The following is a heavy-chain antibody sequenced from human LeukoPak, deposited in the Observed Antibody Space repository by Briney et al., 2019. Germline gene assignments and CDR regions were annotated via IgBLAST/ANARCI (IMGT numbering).Heavy chain of an antibody. CDR1: GGSFSGYY. J-gene: IGHJ4*02. V-gene: IGHV4-34*01. CDR3: ARGVTMVRGVTTFDY. Sequence: SETLSLTCAVYGGSFSGYYWSWIRHPPGKGLEWIGEINHSASTNYNPSLKSRVTISVNTSKNQFSLKLSSVTAADTAVYSCARGVTMVRGVTTFDYWGQGTLVTVSS. D-gene: IGHD3-10*01. CDR2: INHSAST.